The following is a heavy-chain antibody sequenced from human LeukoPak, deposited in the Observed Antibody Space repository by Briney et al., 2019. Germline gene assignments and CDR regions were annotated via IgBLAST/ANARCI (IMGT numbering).Heavy chain of an antibody. J-gene: IGHJ5*02. D-gene: IGHD3-10*01. CDR3: ARDRKGITMVRGVIHNWFDP. V-gene: IGHV1-2*06. CDR1: GYTFTGYY. Sequence: GASVKVSCKSSGYTFTGYYMHWVRHAPGQGLEWMGRINPNSGGTNYAQKFQGRVTMTRDTSISTAYMELSRLRSDDTAVYYCARDRKGITMVRGVIHNWFDPWGQGTLVTVSS. CDR2: INPNSGGT.